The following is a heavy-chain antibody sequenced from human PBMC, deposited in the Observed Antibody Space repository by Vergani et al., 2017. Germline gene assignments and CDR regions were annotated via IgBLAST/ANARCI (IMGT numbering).Heavy chain of an antibody. Sequence: VQLVQSGTEVKKPGASVKIACKTSGYTFTNHHLHWVRQAPGQGLEWMGIITPGGSTDYGQKFQGRVTMTRDTSTSTVYMELSSLRSEDTAIYYCARGDYGILTGYRYWGQGTLVTVSA. D-gene: IGHD3-9*01. CDR3: ARGDYGILTGYRY. V-gene: IGHV1-46*03. CDR1: GYTFTNHH. J-gene: IGHJ4*02. CDR2: ITPGGST.